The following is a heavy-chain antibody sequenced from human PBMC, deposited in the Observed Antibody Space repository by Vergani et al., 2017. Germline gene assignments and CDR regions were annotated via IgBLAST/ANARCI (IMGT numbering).Heavy chain of an antibody. J-gene: IGHJ4*02. Sequence: QVQLQESGPGLVKPSQTLSLTCSVSGDSISSGVYYWNWIRQHPGKGLEWIGYIYSNGSTQHNPSLRRRINMSVDTSKNQFSLKLNSVTAADTAMYYCARMGGYDEGDAFRIGYFDSWGPGILVTVSS. CDR1: GDSISSGVYY. CDR2: IYSNGST. V-gene: IGHV4-31*03. D-gene: IGHD3-22*01. CDR3: ARMGGYDEGDAFRIGYFDS.